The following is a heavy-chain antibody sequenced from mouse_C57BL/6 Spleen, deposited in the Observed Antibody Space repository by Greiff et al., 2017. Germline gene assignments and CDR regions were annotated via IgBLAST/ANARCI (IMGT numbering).Heavy chain of an antibody. CDR3: AKHSLLHYGSNAMDY. V-gene: IGHV2-9*01. J-gene: IGHJ4*01. CDR2: IWGGGST. D-gene: IGHD1-1*01. CDR1: GFSLTSYG. Sequence: VKLVESGPGLVAPSQSLSITCTVSGFSLTSYGVDWVRQPPGKGLEWMGVIWGGGSTNYNSSLMSRLSISTDNSKSQVFLKMNSLQTDDTARYYCAKHSLLHYGSNAMDYWGQGTSVTVSS.